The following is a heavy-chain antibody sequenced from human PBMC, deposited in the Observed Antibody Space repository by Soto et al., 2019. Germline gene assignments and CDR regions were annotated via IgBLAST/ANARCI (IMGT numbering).Heavy chain of an antibody. CDR2: ISYDGSNK. CDR1: GFTFSSYG. CDR3: AKLFFGRPQYYYYGMDV. Sequence: LRLSCAASGFTFSSYGMHWVRQAPGKGLEWVAVISYDGSNKYYADSVKGRFTISRDNSKNTLYLQMNSLRAEDTAVYYCAKLFFGRPQYYYYGMDVWGQGTTVTVSS. J-gene: IGHJ6*02. V-gene: IGHV3-30*18. D-gene: IGHD3-10*01.